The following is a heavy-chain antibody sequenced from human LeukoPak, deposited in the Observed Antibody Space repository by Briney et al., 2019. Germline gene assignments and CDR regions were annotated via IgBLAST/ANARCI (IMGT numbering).Heavy chain of an antibody. CDR2: IYHSGST. Sequence: TSETLSLTCAVSGYSISSGYYWGWIRQPPGKGLEWIGRIYHSGSTYYNPSLKSRVTISVDTSKNQFSLKLSSVTAADTAVYYCARLTEKSGSPDYWGQGTLVTVSS. D-gene: IGHD1-26*01. CDR3: ARLTEKSGSPDY. J-gene: IGHJ4*02. CDR1: GYSISSGYY. V-gene: IGHV4-38-2*01.